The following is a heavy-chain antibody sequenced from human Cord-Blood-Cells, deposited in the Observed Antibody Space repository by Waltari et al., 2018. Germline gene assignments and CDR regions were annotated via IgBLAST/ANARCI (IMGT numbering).Heavy chain of an antibody. CDR1: GGSFSGSY. D-gene: IGHD7-27*01. CDR2: INHSGST. CDR3: AKTGDLYYFDY. Sequence: QVQLQQWGAGLFKPSETLSLTCAAYGGSFSGSYWSWIRQPPGKGLEWIGEINHSGSTNYNPSLKSRVTISVDTSKNQFSLKLSSVTAADTAVYYCAKTGDLYYFDYWGQGTLVTVSS. V-gene: IGHV4-34*01. J-gene: IGHJ4*02.